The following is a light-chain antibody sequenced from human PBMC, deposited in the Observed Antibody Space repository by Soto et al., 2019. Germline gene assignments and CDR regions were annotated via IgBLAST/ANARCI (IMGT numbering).Light chain of an antibody. Sequence: DIQMTQSPSTLSASVGDRVTITCRASQSISNWLAWYQQKPGKAPKLLIYDASSLESGVPSRFSGSGSGTEFTLTISSLQPDDFATYYCQQYYSYPSLTFGGGTKVDIK. CDR1: QSISNW. V-gene: IGKV1-5*01. J-gene: IGKJ4*01. CDR3: QQYYSYPSLT. CDR2: DAS.